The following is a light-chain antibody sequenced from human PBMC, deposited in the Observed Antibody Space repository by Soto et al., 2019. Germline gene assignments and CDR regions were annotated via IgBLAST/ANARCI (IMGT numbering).Light chain of an antibody. Sequence: QSALPQPPSASGAPGQSVTISCTGTSSDVGGYNYVSWYQQHPGKAPKLMIYEVSKRPSGVPDRFSGSKSGNTASLTVSGLQAEDEADYYCSSYACSKDVFGTGTKLTVL. CDR3: SSYACSKDV. V-gene: IGLV2-8*01. CDR1: SSDVGGYNY. CDR2: EVS. J-gene: IGLJ1*01.